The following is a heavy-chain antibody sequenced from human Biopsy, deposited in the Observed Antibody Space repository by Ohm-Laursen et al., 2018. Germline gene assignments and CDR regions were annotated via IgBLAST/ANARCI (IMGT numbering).Heavy chain of an antibody. CDR1: GLSIGTNY. V-gene: IGHV3-11*01. CDR2: ISSSGRTM. CDR3: ATTRSFDN. J-gene: IGHJ4*02. D-gene: IGHD5-24*01. Sequence: SLRLSCAASGLSIGTNYMIWIRQAPGKGLEWVSYISSSGRTMYYADSVKGRFTISRDNANKSLYLQMNSLRAEDTAVYYCATTRSFDNWGQGTLVTVSS.